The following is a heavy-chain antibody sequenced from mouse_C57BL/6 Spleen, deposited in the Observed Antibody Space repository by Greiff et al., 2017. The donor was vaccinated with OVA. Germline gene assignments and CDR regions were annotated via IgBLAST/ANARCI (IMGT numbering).Heavy chain of an antibody. CDR2: ISYDGSN. CDR3: ASGLGEAWFAY. Sequence: EVKLMESGPGLVKPSQSLSLTCSVTGYSITSGYYWNWIRQFPGNKLEWMGYISYDGSNNYNPSLKNRISITRDTSKNQFFLKLNSVTTEDTATYYCASGLGEAWFAYWGQGTLVTVSA. D-gene: IGHD2-4*01. V-gene: IGHV3-6*01. CDR1: GYSITSGYY. J-gene: IGHJ3*01.